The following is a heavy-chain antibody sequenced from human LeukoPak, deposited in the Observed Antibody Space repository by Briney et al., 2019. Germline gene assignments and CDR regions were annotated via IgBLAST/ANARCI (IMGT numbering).Heavy chain of an antibody. D-gene: IGHD6-13*01. V-gene: IGHV1-69*06. CDR2: IIPIFGTT. CDR3: ARVVGLTGYSSSWYSGYYYYMDV. Sequence: SVKVSCKASGGTFSSYAISWVRQAPGQGLEWVGGIIPIFGTTNYAQKFQDRVTITADKSTSTAYMELSSLRSEDTAVYYCARVVGLTGYSSSWYSGYYYYMDVWGKGTTVTVSS. CDR1: GGTFSSYA. J-gene: IGHJ6*03.